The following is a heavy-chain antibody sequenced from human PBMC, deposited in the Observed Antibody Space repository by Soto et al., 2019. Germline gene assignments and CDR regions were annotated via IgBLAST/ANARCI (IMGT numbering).Heavy chain of an antibody. V-gene: IGHV4-4*08. Sequence: SETLSLTCTVSSGSISTYYWNWIRQSPGKGLEWIAFIHTSGTTKYNPSLESRVSTSVDTSKNQFSLNLSSVTAADTAVYYCARDSGLGYSNDQFDPWGQGTLVTVSS. CDR3: ARDSGLGYSNDQFDP. CDR1: SGSISTYY. J-gene: IGHJ5*02. CDR2: IHTSGTT. D-gene: IGHD4-4*01.